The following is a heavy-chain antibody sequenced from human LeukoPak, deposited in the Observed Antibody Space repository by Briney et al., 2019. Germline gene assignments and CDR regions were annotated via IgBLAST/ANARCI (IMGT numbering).Heavy chain of an antibody. D-gene: IGHD1-26*01. J-gene: IGHJ4*02. Sequence: PGGSLRLSCAASGFTFSSYSMNWVRQAPGKGLEWVSSISSSSSYIYYADSVKGRFTISRDNAKNSLYLQMNSLRAEDTAVYYCAGEREEGVASDYWGQGTLVTVSS. CDR3: AGEREEGVASDY. CDR1: GFTFSSYS. CDR2: ISSSSSYI. V-gene: IGHV3-21*01.